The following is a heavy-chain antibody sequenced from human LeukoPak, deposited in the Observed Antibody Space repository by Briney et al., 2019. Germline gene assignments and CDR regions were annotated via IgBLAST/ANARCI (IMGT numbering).Heavy chain of an antibody. CDR1: GYTFTSYG. CDR3: ARGYYDSSGYYYAPAPFDY. D-gene: IGHD3-22*01. V-gene: IGHV1-18*01. CDR2: ISAYNGNT. J-gene: IGHJ4*02. Sequence: GASVKVSCKASGYTFTSYGISWLRQAPGQGLEWMGRISAYNGNTNYAQKLQGRVTMTTDTSTSTAYMELRSLRSDDTAVYYCARGYYDSSGYYYAPAPFDYWGQGTLVTVSS.